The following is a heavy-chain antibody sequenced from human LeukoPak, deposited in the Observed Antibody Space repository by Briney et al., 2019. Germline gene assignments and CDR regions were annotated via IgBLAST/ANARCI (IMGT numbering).Heavy chain of an antibody. J-gene: IGHJ6*02. D-gene: IGHD5-18*01. Sequence: SETLSLTCTVSGGSISSYYWSWIRQPPGKGLEWIGYIYYSGSTNYNPSLKSRVTISVDTSKNQFSLKLSSVTAADTAVYYCARGINGYSYGPCYGMDVWGQGTTVTVSS. CDR3: ARGINGYSYGPCYGMDV. CDR2: IYYSGST. V-gene: IGHV4-59*01. CDR1: GGSISSYY.